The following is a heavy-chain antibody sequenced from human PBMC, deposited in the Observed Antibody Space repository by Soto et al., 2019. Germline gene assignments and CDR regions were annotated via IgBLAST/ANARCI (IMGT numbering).Heavy chain of an antibody. J-gene: IGHJ6*02. CDR2: ISYDGSNK. CDR3: AKDLEDFWSGYYYYGMDV. Sequence: GSLRLSCAASGFTFSSYGMHWVRQAPGKGLEWVAVISYDGSNKYYADSVKGRFTISRDNSKNTLYLQMNSLRAEDTAVYYCAKDLEDFWSGYYYYGMDVWGQGTTVTVSS. CDR1: GFTFSSYG. D-gene: IGHD3-3*01. V-gene: IGHV3-30*18.